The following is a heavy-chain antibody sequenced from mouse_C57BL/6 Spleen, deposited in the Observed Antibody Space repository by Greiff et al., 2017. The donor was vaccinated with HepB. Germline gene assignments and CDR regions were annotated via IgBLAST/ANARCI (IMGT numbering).Heavy chain of an antibody. CDR3: ARHGEDDGYYAWFAY. J-gene: IGHJ3*01. Sequence: VKLVESGPGLVAPSQSLSITCTVSGFSLTSYGVHWVRQPPGKGLEWLVVIWSDGSTTYNSALKSRLSISKDNSKSQVFLKMNSLQTDDTAMYYCARHGEDDGYYAWFAYWGQGTLVTVSA. CDR2: IWSDGST. D-gene: IGHD2-3*01. V-gene: IGHV2-6-1*01. CDR1: GFSLTSYG.